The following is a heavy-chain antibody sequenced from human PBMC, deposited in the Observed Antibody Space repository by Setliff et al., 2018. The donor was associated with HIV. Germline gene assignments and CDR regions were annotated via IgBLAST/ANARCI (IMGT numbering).Heavy chain of an antibody. CDR1: GGTFSSYA. Sequence: KVSCKASGGTFSSYAISWVRQAPGQGLEWMGGIIPIFGAANYAQKFQGRVTITADESTSTAYMELSSLRSEDTAVYYCARAHSGSYYYYYYMDVWGKGTTVTVSS. V-gene: IGHV1-69*01. D-gene: IGHD1-26*01. CDR2: IIPIFGAA. J-gene: IGHJ6*03. CDR3: ARAHSGSYYYYYYMDV.